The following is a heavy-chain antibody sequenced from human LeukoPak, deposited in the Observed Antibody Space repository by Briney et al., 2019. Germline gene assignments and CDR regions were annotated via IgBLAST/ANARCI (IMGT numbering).Heavy chain of an antibody. CDR3: AKGPMAWFDY. D-gene: IGHD3-10*01. V-gene: IGHV3-23*01. J-gene: IGHJ4*02. CDR2: INSRGGST. Sequence: GGSLRLSCAASGFIFSDYYMSWIRQAPGKGLEWVSAINSRGGSTYYADSVKGRFTISRDNSKNTLYLQMNSLRAEDTAIYYCAKGPMAWFDYWGQGTLVTVSS. CDR1: GFIFSDYY.